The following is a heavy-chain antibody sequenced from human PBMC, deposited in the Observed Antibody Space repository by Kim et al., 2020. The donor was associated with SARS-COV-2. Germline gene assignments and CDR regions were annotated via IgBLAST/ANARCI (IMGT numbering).Heavy chain of an antibody. J-gene: IGHJ4*02. D-gene: IGHD6-13*01. CDR3: ARVSRSSSWYVY. CDR2: ISSSSSYT. V-gene: IGHV3-11*06. Sequence: GGSLRLSCAASGFTFSDYYMSWIRQAPGKGLEWVSYISSSSSYTNYADSVKGRFTISRDNAKNSLYLQMNSLRAEDTAVYYCARVSRSSSWYVYWGQGTLVTVSS. CDR1: GFTFSDYY.